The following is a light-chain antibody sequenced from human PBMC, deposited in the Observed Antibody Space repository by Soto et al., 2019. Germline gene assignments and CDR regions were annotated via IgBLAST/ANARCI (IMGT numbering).Light chain of an antibody. CDR3: SSYAGSNGVV. CDR2: EVS. J-gene: IGLJ2*01. V-gene: IGLV2-14*01. Sequence: QSALTQPASVSGSPGQSITISCTGTSSDVGGYDYVSWYQLHPGKAPKLMVFEVSNRPSGVSYRFSGSKSGNTASLTISGLQAEDEADYFCSSYAGSNGVVFGGGTKLTVL. CDR1: SSDVGGYDY.